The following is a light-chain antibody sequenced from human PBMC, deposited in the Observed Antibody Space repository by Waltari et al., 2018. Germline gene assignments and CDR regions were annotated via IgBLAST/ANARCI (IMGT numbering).Light chain of an antibody. CDR3: QQYNKWPPYT. CDR1: QSVGSD. CDR2: GAS. Sequence: EIVMTQSPATLSVSPGERATLSCRASQSVGSDLAWYQQKPGRAPNLLIHGASTRVTGIPARFSGRGSGTEFTLTISSLQSEDFAVYYCQQYNKWPPYTFGQGTKLEIK. V-gene: IGKV3-15*01. J-gene: IGKJ2*01.